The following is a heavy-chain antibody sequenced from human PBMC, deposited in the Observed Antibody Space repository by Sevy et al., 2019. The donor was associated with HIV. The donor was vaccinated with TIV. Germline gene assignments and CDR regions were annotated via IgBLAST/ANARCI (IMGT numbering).Heavy chain of an antibody. CDR3: ARDPVVRGSGWPIFDY. CDR1: GFTFSSYA. CDR2: ISYDGSNK. Sequence: GGSLRLSCAASGFTFSSYAMHWVRQAPGKGLEWVAVISYDGSNKYYADSVKGRFTISRDNSKNTLYLQMNSLRAEDTAVYYCARDPVVRGSGWPIFDYWGQGTLVTVSS. J-gene: IGHJ4*02. D-gene: IGHD3-10*01. V-gene: IGHV3-30-3*01.